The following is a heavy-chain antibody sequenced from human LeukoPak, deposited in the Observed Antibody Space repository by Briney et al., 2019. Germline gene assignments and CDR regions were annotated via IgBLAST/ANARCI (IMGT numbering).Heavy chain of an antibody. Sequence: GGSLRLSCAASGFTFSDYYMSWIRQAPGKGLEWVSYISSSGSTIYYADSVKGRFTISRDNAKNSLYVQMNSLRAEDTAVYYCARVLIVATIVYFDYWGQGTLVTVSS. CDR3: ARVLIVATIVYFDY. D-gene: IGHD5-12*01. V-gene: IGHV3-11*04. CDR1: GFTFSDYY. J-gene: IGHJ4*02. CDR2: ISSSGSTI.